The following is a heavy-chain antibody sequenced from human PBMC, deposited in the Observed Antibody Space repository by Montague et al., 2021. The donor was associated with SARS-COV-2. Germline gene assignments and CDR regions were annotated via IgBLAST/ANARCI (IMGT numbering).Heavy chain of an antibody. V-gene: IGHV4-39*01. CDR1: GGSITTDIFY. CDR2: ISYSWST. Sequence: SETLSLTCTVSGGSITTDIFYWGWVRQPPGKGLEWIGSISYSWSTSYNPSLKSRVTVSVDTTTNKFSLGLISLTATDTAMYYCARHVDPCGGHCRYWYFDLWGRGTLVTVSS. CDR3: ARHVDPCGGHCRYWYFDL. J-gene: IGHJ2*01. D-gene: IGHD2-21*02.